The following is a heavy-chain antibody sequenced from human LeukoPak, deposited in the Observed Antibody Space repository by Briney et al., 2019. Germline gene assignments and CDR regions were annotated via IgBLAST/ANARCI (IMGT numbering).Heavy chain of an antibody. CDR1: GGSISSSSYY. Sequence: SETLSLTCTVSGGSISSSSYYWGWIRQPPGKGLEWIGSIYYSGSTYYNPSLKSRVTISVDTSKNQFSLKLSSVTAADTAVYYCARGSGWYNWFDPWGQGTLVTVSS. CDR3: ARGSGWYNWFDP. V-gene: IGHV4-39*07. D-gene: IGHD6-19*01. J-gene: IGHJ5*02. CDR2: IYYSGST.